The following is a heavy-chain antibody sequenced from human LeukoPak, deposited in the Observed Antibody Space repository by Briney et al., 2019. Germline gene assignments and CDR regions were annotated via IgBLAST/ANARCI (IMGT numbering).Heavy chain of an antibody. CDR2: IYYSGST. D-gene: IGHD3-3*01. CDR3: ARDNDFWGGSNYYYYYMDV. J-gene: IGHJ6*03. CDR1: GGSISSYY. Sequence: SETLSLTCTVSGGSISSYYWSWIRQPPGKGLEWIGYIYYSGSTNYNPSLKSRVTISVDTSKNQFSLKLSSVTAADTAVYYCARDNDFWGGSNYYYYYMDVWGKGTTVTVSS. V-gene: IGHV4-59*01.